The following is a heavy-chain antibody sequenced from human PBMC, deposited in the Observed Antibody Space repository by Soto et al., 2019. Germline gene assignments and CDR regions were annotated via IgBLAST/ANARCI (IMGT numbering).Heavy chain of an antibody. CDR1: GGTFSSYA. D-gene: IGHD6-6*01. J-gene: IGHJ4*02. V-gene: IGHV1-69*12. CDR2: IIPIFGTA. CDR3: GRDHDRYSSSSGVEAY. Sequence: QVQLVQSGAEVKKPGSSVKVSCKASGGTFSSYAISWVRQAPGQGLEWMGGIIPIFGTANYAQKFQGRVTITADESTSTAYMELRSLRSEDTAVYSCGRDHDRYSSSSGVEAYWGQGTLVTVSS.